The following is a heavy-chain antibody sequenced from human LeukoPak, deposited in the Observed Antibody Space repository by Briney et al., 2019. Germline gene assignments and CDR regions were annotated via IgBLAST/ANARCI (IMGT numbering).Heavy chain of an antibody. V-gene: IGHV4-38-2*02. CDR1: GYSISSGYY. CDR2: IYHSGRT. CDR3: ARYSSSWTIYFDY. D-gene: IGHD6-13*01. Sequence: SETLSLTCTVSGYSISSGYYWGWIRQPPGKGLEWIGSIYHSGRTFYNPSLKSRVTISVDTSKNQFSLKLTSVTAADTAVYYCARYSSSWTIYFDYWGQGTLVTVSS. J-gene: IGHJ4*02.